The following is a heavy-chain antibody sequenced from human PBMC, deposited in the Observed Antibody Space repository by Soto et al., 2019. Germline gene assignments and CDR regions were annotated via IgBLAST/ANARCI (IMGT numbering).Heavy chain of an antibody. J-gene: IGHJ5*01. D-gene: IGHD2-2*01. CDR1: GCTFSSYS. Sequence: ASVKVSCKASGCTFSSYSISWVRQAPGQGLEWMGGIIPIFGTANYAQKFQGRVTITADESTSTAYMELSSLRSEDTAVYYCARDECCDIVVVPGGNCGWFDPWGQGTLVTVSS. CDR2: IIPIFGTA. CDR3: ARDECCDIVVVPGGNCGWFDP. V-gene: IGHV1-69*13.